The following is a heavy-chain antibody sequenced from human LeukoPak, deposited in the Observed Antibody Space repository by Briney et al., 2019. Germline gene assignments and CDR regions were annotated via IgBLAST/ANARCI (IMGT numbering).Heavy chain of an antibody. Sequence: GSLRLSCAASGFTFSSYSMNWVRQAPGKGLEWVSSISSSSSYIYYADSVKGRFTISRDNAKNSLYLQMNSLRAEDTAVYYCARDRGSYLFDYWGQGTLVTVPS. J-gene: IGHJ4*02. CDR2: ISSSSSYI. V-gene: IGHV3-21*01. CDR1: GFTFSSYS. D-gene: IGHD1-26*01. CDR3: ARDRGSYLFDY.